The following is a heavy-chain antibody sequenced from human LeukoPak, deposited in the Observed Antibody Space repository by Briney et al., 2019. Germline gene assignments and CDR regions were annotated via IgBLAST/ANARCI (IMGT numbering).Heavy chain of an antibody. CDR3: AKPPTKDYDILTGYHPFDY. CDR1: GFTFNSYA. Sequence: GGSLRLSCAASGFTFNSYAMSWVRRAPGKGLEWVSAISGSGGSTYYADSVKGRFTISRDNSKNTLYLQMNSLRAEDTAVYYCAKPPTKDYDILTGYHPFDYWGQGTLVTVSS. J-gene: IGHJ4*02. D-gene: IGHD3-9*01. CDR2: ISGSGGST. V-gene: IGHV3-23*01.